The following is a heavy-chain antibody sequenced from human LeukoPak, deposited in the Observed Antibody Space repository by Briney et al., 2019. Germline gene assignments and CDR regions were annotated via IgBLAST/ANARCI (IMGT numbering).Heavy chain of an antibody. Sequence: LTGGSLRLSCAASGFRFSSYWMSWVRQAPGKGLEWVANINQDGTEKYYVDSVKGRFTISRDNAKNSLSLQMNSLRVEDTAVYYWARDGMPFDWWGQGNLVTVSS. J-gene: IGHJ4*02. CDR3: ARDGMPFDW. V-gene: IGHV3-7*04. D-gene: IGHD1-1*01. CDR2: INQDGTEK. CDR1: GFRFSSYW.